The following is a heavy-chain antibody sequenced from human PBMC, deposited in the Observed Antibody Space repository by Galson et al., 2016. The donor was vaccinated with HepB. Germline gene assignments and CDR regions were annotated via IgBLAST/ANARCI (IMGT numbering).Heavy chain of an antibody. V-gene: IGHV3-23*01. J-gene: IGHJ4*02. Sequence: SLRLSCAASGFAVSSYAMTWVRQAPGKGLEWVSAISVSGSRTYYADSVKGRFTMSRDNSKNMLFLQMSSLTAEDTAVYYCAKDAGGPIFGADAPGYPDFWGLGILVTVSS. CDR2: ISVSGSRT. CDR3: AKDAGGPIFGADAPGYPDF. D-gene: IGHD3-3*01. CDR1: GFAVSSYA.